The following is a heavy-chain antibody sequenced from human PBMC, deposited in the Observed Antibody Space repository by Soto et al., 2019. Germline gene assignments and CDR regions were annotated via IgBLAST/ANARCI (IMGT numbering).Heavy chain of an antibody. V-gene: IGHV1-18*01. CDR1: GYTFTSYG. CDR2: ISAYNGNT. D-gene: IGHD3-3*01. Sequence: GASVKVSCKASGYTFTSYGISWVRQAPGQGLEWMGWISAYNGNTNYAQKLQGRVTMTTDTSTSTAYMELRSLRSDDTAVYYRARLIPLDMTYYDFWSGPWGWFDPWGQGTLVTVSS. J-gene: IGHJ5*02. CDR3: ARLIPLDMTYYDFWSGPWGWFDP.